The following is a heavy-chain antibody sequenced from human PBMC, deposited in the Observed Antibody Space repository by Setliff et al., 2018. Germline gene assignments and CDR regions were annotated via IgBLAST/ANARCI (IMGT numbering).Heavy chain of an antibody. J-gene: IGHJ2*01. CDR1: GASINSGTYY. CDR3: ARTSSGRYFDL. CDR2: IHYSGTT. V-gene: IGHV4-39*01. Sequence: SETLSLTCTVSGASINSGTYYWAWIRQPPGKGLEWIGRIHYSGTTYYNASLKSRVTMSVDTSKNQFSLNLYSVTAADTAVYYCARTSSGRYFDLWGRGTRVTVSS.